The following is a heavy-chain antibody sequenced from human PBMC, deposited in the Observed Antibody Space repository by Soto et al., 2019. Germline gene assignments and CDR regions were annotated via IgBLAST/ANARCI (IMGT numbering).Heavy chain of an antibody. CDR1: GGTFSSYA. CDR2: IIPIFGTA. Sequence: GASVKVSCKASGGTFSSYAISWVRQAPGQGLEWMGGIIPIFGTANYAQKFQGRVTMTRDTSISTAYMELSRLRSDDTAVYYCARDRWEPPFYYYYGMDVWGQGTTVTVS. J-gene: IGHJ6*02. CDR3: ARDRWEPPFYYYYGMDV. V-gene: IGHV1-69*05. D-gene: IGHD1-26*01.